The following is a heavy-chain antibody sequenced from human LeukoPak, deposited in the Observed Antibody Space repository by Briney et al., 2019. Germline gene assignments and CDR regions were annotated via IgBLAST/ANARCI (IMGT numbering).Heavy chain of an antibody. V-gene: IGHV1-18*04. CDR2: ISAYNGNT. Sequence: GASVKVSCKASGYTFTSYYMHWVRQAPGEGLEWMGWISAYNGNTNYAQKLQGRVTMTTDTSTSTAYMELRSLRSDDTAVYYCARVDSTSYYYYYYYMDVWGKGTTVTISS. CDR3: ARVDSTSYYYYYYYMDV. J-gene: IGHJ6*03. CDR1: GYTFTSYY. D-gene: IGHD2-2*01.